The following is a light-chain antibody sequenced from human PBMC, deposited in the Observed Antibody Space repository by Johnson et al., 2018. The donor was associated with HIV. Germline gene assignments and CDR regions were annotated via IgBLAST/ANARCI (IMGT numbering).Light chain of an antibody. J-gene: IGLJ1*01. CDR1: TSNIGDHS. CDR3: ATWDASLSANV. Sequence: QSVLTQPPSVSAAPGRWVTVSCSGTTSNIGDHSVSWFQHLPGAAPKLLIYDNDRLPSGVPDRFSGSKSAASATLDITVLQSGDEGDYYCATWDASLSANVFGPGTKVTVL. CDR2: DND. V-gene: IGLV1-51*02.